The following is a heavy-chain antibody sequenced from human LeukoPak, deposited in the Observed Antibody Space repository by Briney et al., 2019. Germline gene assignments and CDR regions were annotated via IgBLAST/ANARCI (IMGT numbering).Heavy chain of an antibody. CDR2: IYYRGST. CDR1: GGSISSYY. Sequence: SGTLSLTCNVSGGSISSYYWGWIRQPPGKGLEWIGYIYYRGSTDYNPSLKSRVTISVDTSKNQFSLKLRSVTAADTAVYYCARDRASGSGKYYFDYWGQGILVTVSS. CDR3: ARDRASGSGKYYFDY. J-gene: IGHJ4*02. D-gene: IGHD3-10*01. V-gene: IGHV4-59*01.